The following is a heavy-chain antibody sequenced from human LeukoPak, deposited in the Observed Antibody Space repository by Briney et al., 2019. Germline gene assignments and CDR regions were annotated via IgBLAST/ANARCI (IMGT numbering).Heavy chain of an antibody. CDR2: IKQDGSEK. D-gene: IGHD1-20*01. CDR3: ARASITGKAPDFDY. V-gene: IGHV3-7*01. J-gene: IGHJ4*02. CDR1: GFTFSSYW. Sequence: GGSLRLSCAASGFTFSSYWMSWVRQPPGKGLEWVANIKQDGSEKYYVDSVKGRFTISRDNAKNSLYLQMNSLRAEDTAVYYCARASITGKAPDFDYWGQGTLVTVYS.